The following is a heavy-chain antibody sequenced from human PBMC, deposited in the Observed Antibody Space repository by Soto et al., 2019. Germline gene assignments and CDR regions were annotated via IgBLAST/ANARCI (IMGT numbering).Heavy chain of an antibody. D-gene: IGHD3-22*01. CDR3: ARPRYDGSGTPFDY. J-gene: IGHJ4*02. Sequence: EVQLVESGGGLVQPGGSLRLSCEASGFTFSSYWMHWVRQVPGKGLVWVSHINSDGSSTTYADSVKDRFTIYRDNAKNTVYLQMTSLRDEDTAVYYCARPRYDGSGTPFDYWGQGTLVTVSS. CDR2: INSDGSST. CDR1: GFTFSSYW. V-gene: IGHV3-74*01.